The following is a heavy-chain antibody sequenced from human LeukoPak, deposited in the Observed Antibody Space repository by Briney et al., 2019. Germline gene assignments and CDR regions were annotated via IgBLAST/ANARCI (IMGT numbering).Heavy chain of an antibody. V-gene: IGHV3-7*01. CDR2: IKQDGSEK. J-gene: IGHJ5*02. Sequence: GGSLRLSCAASGFTFSSYWMSWVRQAPGKGLEWVANIKQDGSEKYYVDSVKGRFIISRDNAKNSLYLQMNSLRAEDTAVYYCARSYCSSTSCYEPHRINWFDPWGQGTLVTVSS. D-gene: IGHD2-2*01. CDR1: GFTFSSYW. CDR3: ARSYCSSTSCYEPHRINWFDP.